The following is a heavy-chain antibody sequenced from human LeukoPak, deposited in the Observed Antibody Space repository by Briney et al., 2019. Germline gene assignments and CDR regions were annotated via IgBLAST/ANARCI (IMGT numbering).Heavy chain of an antibody. Sequence: PSETLSLTCTVSGGSIRSGGYYWSWIRQHPGKGLEWIGYIYCSGSTYYNPSLKSRVTISVDTSKNQFSLKLSSVTAADTAVYYCARAFVATGRGPVNEDAMFDYWGQGTLVTVSS. V-gene: IGHV4-31*03. CDR2: IYCSGST. D-gene: IGHD6-13*01. CDR1: GGSIRSGGYY. J-gene: IGHJ4*02. CDR3: ARAFVATGRGPVNEDAMFDY.